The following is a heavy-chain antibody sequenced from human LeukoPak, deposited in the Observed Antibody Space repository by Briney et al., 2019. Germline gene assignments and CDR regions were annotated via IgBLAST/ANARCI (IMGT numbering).Heavy chain of an antibody. CDR1: GFTFSSYA. CDR2: ISGSGGST. CDR3: AKFTIFGVVIKGGYFDY. D-gene: IGHD3-3*01. V-gene: IGHV3-23*01. J-gene: IGHJ4*02. Sequence: PGGSLRLSCAASGFTFSSYAMSWVRQAPGKGLEWVSAISGSGGSTYYADSVKGRFTISRDNSKNTLYLQMNSLRAEDTAVYYCAKFTIFGVVIKGGYFDYWGQGTLVTVSS.